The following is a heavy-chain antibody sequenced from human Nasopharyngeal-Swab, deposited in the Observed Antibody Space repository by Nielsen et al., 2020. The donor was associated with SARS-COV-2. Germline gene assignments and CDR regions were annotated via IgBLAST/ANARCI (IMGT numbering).Heavy chain of an antibody. V-gene: IGHV4-31*03. D-gene: IGHD3-22*01. CDR1: GGSISSGGYY. Sequence: SETLSLTCTVSGGSISSGGYYWSWIRQHPGKGLEWIGYIYYSGSTYYNPSLKSRVTISVDTSKNQFSLKLSSVTAADTVVYYCARARITMIVVVDAFDIWGQGTMVTVSS. J-gene: IGHJ3*02. CDR2: IYYSGST. CDR3: ARARITMIVVVDAFDI.